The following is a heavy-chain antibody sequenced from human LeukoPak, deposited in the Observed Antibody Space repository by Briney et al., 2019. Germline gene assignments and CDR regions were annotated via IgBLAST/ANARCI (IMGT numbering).Heavy chain of an antibody. CDR3: ARDFYDGFALDY. CDR2: ISGSGNRT. Sequence: GGTLRLSCAASGFTFSSYGMNWVRQAPGKGLEWVSAISGSGNRTFYADSVKGRFTISRDNARNSLYLQMDNLRAEDTGVYYCARDFYDGFALDYWGQGTLVTVSS. V-gene: IGHV3-23*01. D-gene: IGHD2/OR15-2a*01. J-gene: IGHJ4*02. CDR1: GFTFSSYG.